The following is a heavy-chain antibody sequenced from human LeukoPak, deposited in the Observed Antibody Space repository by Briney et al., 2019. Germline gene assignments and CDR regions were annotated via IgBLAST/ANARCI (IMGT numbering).Heavy chain of an antibody. CDR3: ARDHLGYSFDY. Sequence: PGGSLRLSCAASGFTFSSYWMSWVRQTPQKGLEWVANIKEDGSEKYYEDSVKGRSTISRENTKNSLYLQMNSLRADDTAVYYCARDHLGYSFDYWGQGTLVTVSS. V-gene: IGHV3-7*04. CDR2: IKEDGSEK. CDR1: GFTFSSYW. J-gene: IGHJ4*02.